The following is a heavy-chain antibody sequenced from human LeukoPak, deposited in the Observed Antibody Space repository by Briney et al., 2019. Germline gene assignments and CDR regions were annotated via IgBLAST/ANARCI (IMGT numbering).Heavy chain of an antibody. J-gene: IGHJ4*02. D-gene: IGHD2-2*01. CDR3: ARVFGSFLIPTSYFDL. CDR2: ISGYNGNT. V-gene: IGHV1-18*01. CDR1: GYIFNSYG. Sequence: ASVKVSCKSSGYIFNSYGITWVRQAPGQGLEWMGWISGYNGNTKYAQKFQGRVTMTTDTPTSTGYMELRTLRSDDTAVYYCARVFGSFLIPTSYFDLWGQGSLVTVSS.